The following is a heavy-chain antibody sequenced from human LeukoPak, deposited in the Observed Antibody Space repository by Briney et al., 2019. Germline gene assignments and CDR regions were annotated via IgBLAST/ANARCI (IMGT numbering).Heavy chain of an antibody. J-gene: IGHJ4*02. CDR2: INPNSGGT. CDR1: GYTFTSYY. D-gene: IGHD6-13*01. V-gene: IGHV1-2*02. Sequence: ASVKVSCKASGYTFTSYYMHWVRQAPGQGLEWMGWINPNSGGTNYAQKFQGRVTMTRDTSISTAYMELSRLRSDDTAVYYCARDPGSSWPEQFDYWGQGTLVTVSS. CDR3: ARDPGSSWPEQFDY.